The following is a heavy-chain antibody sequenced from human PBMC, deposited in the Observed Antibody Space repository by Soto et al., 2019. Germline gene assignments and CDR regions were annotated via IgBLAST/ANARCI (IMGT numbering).Heavy chain of an antibody. Sequence: SETLSLTCTVSGGSISSGGYYWSWIRQHPGKGLEWIGYIYYSGSTYYNPSLKSRVTISVDTSKNQFSLKLSSVTAADTAVYYCATQVGVTVTLDHWGHGTLVTVSS. V-gene: IGHV4-31*03. CDR2: IYYSGST. D-gene: IGHD4-17*01. CDR3: ATQVGVTVTLDH. CDR1: GGSISSGGYY. J-gene: IGHJ4*01.